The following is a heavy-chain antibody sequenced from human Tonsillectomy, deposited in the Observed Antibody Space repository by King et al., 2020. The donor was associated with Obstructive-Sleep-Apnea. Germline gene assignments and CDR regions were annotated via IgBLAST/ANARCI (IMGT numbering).Heavy chain of an antibody. D-gene: IGHD2-15*01. V-gene: IGHV3-30-3*01. J-gene: IGHJ4*02. CDR3: ARDSYIVVVVAVIDY. Sequence: VQLVESGGGVVQPGRSLRLSCAASGFTFSSYAMHWVRQAPGKGLEWVAVISYDGSNKYYADSVKGRFTISRDNSKNTLYLQMNCLRAEDTAVDYCARDSYIVVVVAVIDYWGQGTLVTVSS. CDR1: GFTFSSYA. CDR2: ISYDGSNK.